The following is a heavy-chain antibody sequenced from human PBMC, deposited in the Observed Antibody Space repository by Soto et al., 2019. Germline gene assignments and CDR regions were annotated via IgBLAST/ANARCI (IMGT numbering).Heavy chain of an antibody. CDR1: GYSFTSYW. Sequence: GESLKISCKGSGYSFTSYWIGWVRQMPGKGLEWMGIIYPGDSDTRYSPSFQGQVTISADKSISTAYLQWSSLKASDTAMYYCARLVRRDGYNPTIFDYWGQGTLVTVSS. V-gene: IGHV5-51*01. CDR3: ARLVRRDGYNPTIFDY. CDR2: IYPGDSDT. D-gene: IGHD5-12*01. J-gene: IGHJ4*02.